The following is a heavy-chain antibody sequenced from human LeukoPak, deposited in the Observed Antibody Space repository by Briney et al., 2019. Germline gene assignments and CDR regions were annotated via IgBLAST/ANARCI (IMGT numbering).Heavy chain of an antibody. Sequence: GGSLTLFCTVSVFIFSIYAMRWVRRAPGEGRGWGSAISCWGGSTYYADSVKGRFTISRDNSKNTLYLQMNSLRAEDTAVYYCAKDSLIHYDFWSGSPVDYWGQGTLVTVSS. J-gene: IGHJ4*02. V-gene: IGHV3-23*01. D-gene: IGHD3-3*01. CDR3: AKDSLIHYDFWSGSPVDY. CDR2: ISCWGGST. CDR1: VFIFSIYA.